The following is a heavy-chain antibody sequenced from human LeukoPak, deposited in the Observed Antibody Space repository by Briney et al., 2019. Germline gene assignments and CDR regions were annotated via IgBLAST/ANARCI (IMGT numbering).Heavy chain of an antibody. V-gene: IGHV3-23*01. J-gene: IGHJ4*02. CDR1: GFTFSSYA. CDR2: ISGSGGTT. D-gene: IGHD3-22*01. CDR3: ARGYDSSGYRDYFDY. Sequence: GGSLRLSCAASGFTFSSYAMSWVRQVPGKGLEWVSVISGSGGTTYYADSVKGRFTISRDNAKNSLYLQMNSLRAEDTAVYYCARGYDSSGYRDYFDYWGQGTLVTVSS.